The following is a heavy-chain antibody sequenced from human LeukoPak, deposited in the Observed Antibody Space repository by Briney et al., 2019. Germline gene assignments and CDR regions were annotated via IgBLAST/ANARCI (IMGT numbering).Heavy chain of an antibody. Sequence: PGGSLRLSCAASAFTLSGYWMTWVRQAPGKGLEWVANINRDGSEKHYVDSVKGRFTVSRDNARNSLFLQMDSLRAEDTALYFCARDDGGRYSAGCYDAFDIWGPGTMVTVSS. D-gene: IGHD6-25*01. V-gene: IGHV3-7*01. CDR1: AFTLSGYW. CDR3: ARDDGGRYSAGCYDAFDI. J-gene: IGHJ3*02. CDR2: INRDGSEK.